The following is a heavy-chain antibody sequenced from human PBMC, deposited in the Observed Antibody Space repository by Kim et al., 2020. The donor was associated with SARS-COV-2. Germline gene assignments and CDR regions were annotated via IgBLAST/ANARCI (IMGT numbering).Heavy chain of an antibody. CDR3: AREGGTSGRCGYFDN. CDR2: MSFDGSK. Sequence: GGSLRLSCAASGLTLNNHIIHWVRQAPGKGLEWVAAMSFDGSKYYADAVKGRFTISRHASENTQFLQVISLRPDDTALYYCAREGGTSGRCGYFDNGGQGPLVTVSS. V-gene: IGHV3-30*04. J-gene: IGHJ4*02. CDR1: GLTLNNHI. D-gene: IGHD2-21*01.